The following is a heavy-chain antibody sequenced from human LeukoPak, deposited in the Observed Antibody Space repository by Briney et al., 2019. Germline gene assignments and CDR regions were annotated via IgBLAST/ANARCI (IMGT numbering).Heavy chain of an antibody. D-gene: IGHD6-19*01. Sequence: SETLSLTCAVYGGSFSGYYWSWIRQPTGKGLEWIGEINHSGSTNYNPSLKSRVTISVDTSKNQFSLKLSSVTDAYTAVYYCARIVGSGCLDYWGQGTLVTVSS. CDR1: GGSFSGYY. CDR2: INHSGST. J-gene: IGHJ4*02. V-gene: IGHV4-34*01. CDR3: ARIVGSGCLDY.